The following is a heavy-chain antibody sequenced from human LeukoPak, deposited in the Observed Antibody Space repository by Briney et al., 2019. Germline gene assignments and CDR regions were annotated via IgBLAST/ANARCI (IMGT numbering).Heavy chain of an antibody. V-gene: IGHV4-59*01. CDR3: ARNLGGSSWVFDY. CDR1: GGSLSSYY. J-gene: IGHJ4*02. Sequence: PSETLSLTCTVSGGSLSSYYWSWIRQPPGKGLEWIGYIYYSGSTNYNPSLKSRATISVDTSKNQFSLKLSSVTAADTAVYYCARNLGGSSWVFDYWGQGTLVTVSS. D-gene: IGHD6-13*01. CDR2: IYYSGST.